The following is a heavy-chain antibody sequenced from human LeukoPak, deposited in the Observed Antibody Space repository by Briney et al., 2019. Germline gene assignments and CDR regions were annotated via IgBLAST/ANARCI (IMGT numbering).Heavy chain of an antibody. CDR2: ISSSGGNT. CDR3: ANGLAGHYVSSS. Sequence: GGSLRLSCAASGFTFSSYAMSWVRQAPGWGLQWVSTISSSGGNTYYADSVKGRFTISRDNSKNTLYLQMNSLRVEDTAVYYCANGLAGHYVSSSWGQGTLVTVSS. V-gene: IGHV3-23*01. J-gene: IGHJ4*02. D-gene: IGHD6-13*01. CDR1: GFTFSSYA.